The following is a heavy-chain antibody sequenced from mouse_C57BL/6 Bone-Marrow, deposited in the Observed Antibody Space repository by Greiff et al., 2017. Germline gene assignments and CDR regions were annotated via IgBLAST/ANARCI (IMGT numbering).Heavy chain of an antibody. D-gene: IGHD3-2*02. CDR3: TVELRLAY. Sequence: EVKVEESGGGLVQPGGSMKLSCVASGFTFSNYWMNWVRQSPEKGLEWVAQIRLKSDNYATPYAESVKGRFTISRDDSKSSVYLQMNNLRAEDTGIYYCTVELRLAYWGQGTLVTVSA. CDR1: GFTFSNYW. CDR2: IRLKSDNYAT. V-gene: IGHV6-3*01. J-gene: IGHJ3*01.